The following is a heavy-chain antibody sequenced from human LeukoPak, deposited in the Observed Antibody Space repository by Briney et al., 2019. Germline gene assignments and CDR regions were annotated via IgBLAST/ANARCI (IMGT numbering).Heavy chain of an antibody. J-gene: IGHJ4*02. CDR3: ASSWANGFDY. V-gene: IGHV1-69*05. CDR1: GGTFSSYA. D-gene: IGHD2-15*01. Sequence: SVTVSCKASGGTFSSYAISWVRQAPGHGLEWMGGIIPIFGTANYAQKFQGRVTITTDESTSTAYMELSSLRSEDTAVYYCASSWANGFDYWGQGTLVTVSS. CDR2: IIPIFGTA.